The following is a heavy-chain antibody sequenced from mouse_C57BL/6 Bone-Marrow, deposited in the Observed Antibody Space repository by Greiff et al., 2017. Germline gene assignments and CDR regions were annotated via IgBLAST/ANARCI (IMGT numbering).Heavy chain of an antibody. CDR3: TGGGAMDY. V-gene: IGHV14-4*01. Sequence: EVQLQESGAELVRPGASVKLSCTASGFNIKDDYMPWVKQRPEQGLEWIGWIDPENGDTEYASKFQGKATITADTSANPAYLQLSSLTSEDTAVYYCTGGGAMDYWGQGTSVTVSS. CDR2: IDPENGDT. J-gene: IGHJ4*01. CDR1: GFNIKDDY.